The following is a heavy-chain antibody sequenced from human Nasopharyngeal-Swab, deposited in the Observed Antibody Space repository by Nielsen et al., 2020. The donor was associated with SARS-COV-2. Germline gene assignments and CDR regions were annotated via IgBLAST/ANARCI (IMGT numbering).Heavy chain of an antibody. V-gene: IGHV3-20*04. D-gene: IGHD5-12*01. CDR3: ATLGYGGYDFYYGMDV. J-gene: IGHJ6*02. Sequence: GGSLRLSCAASGFTFDDYGMSWVRQPPGKGLEWVSGINWNGGSTGYANSVKGRFIISRDNAKKSLYLQMNSLRAEDTALYYCATLGYGGYDFYYGMDVWGQGTTVTVSS. CDR2: INWNGGST. CDR1: GFTFDDYG.